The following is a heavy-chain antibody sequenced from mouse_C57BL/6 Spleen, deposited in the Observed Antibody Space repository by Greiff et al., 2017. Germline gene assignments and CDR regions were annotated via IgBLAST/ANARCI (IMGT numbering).Heavy chain of an antibody. CDR2: INPNNGGT. D-gene: IGHD2-1*01. V-gene: IGHV1-26*01. Sequence: EVQLQQSGPELVKPGASVKISCKASGYTFTDYYMNWVKQSHGKSLEWIGDINPNNGGTSYNQKFKGKATLTVDKSSSTAYMELRSLTSEDSAVYYCARWGIYGNYYFDYWGQGTTLTVSS. J-gene: IGHJ2*01. CDR1: GYTFTDYY. CDR3: ARWGIYGNYYFDY.